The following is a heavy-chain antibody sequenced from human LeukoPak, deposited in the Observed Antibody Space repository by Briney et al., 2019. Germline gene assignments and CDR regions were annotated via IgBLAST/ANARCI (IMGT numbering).Heavy chain of an antibody. CDR3: ARDCVIVGAPCYDS. CDR2: IKEDGGEK. D-gene: IGHD1-26*01. J-gene: IGHJ5*01. CDR1: GFTFSSYW. Sequence: GGSLRLSCAASGFTFSSYWMSWVRQAPGKGLEWVANIKEDGGEKIYVDSLKGRFTISRDNAKNSLYLQMNSLRAEDTAVYYCARDCVIVGAPCYDSWGQGTLVTVSS. V-gene: IGHV3-7*04.